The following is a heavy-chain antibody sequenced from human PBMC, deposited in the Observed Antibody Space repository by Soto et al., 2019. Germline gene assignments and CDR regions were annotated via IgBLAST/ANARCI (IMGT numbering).Heavy chain of an antibody. V-gene: IGHV1-69*01. CDR1: GGTFSSYA. CDR2: IIPIFGTA. Sequence: QVQLVQSGAEVKKPGSSVKVSCTASGGTFSSYAISWVRQAPGQGLEWMGGIIPIFGTANYAQKFQGRVTITADESTSTAYMELSSLRSEDTAVYYCARALPADSSSWTISNFDYWGQGTLVTVSS. D-gene: IGHD6-13*01. CDR3: ARALPADSSSWTISNFDY. J-gene: IGHJ4*02.